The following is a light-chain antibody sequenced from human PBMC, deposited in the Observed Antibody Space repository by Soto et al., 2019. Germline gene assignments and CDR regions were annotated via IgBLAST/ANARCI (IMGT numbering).Light chain of an antibody. Sequence: DVVMTQSPLSLPVTLGQPASISCRSSQSLVYSDGNTYLNWFQQRPGQSPRRLIYKVSNRDSGVPVRFSGSGSGTDFTLKISRVEAEDVGVYYCIQGSHWPRTFGQGTRLEIK. V-gene: IGKV2-30*01. CDR1: QSLVYSDGNTY. J-gene: IGKJ5*01. CDR3: IQGSHWPRT. CDR2: KVS.